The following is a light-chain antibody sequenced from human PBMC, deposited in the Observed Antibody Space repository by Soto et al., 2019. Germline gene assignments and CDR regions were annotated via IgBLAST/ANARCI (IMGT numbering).Light chain of an antibody. Sequence: DIPMTQSPSTLSASVGDRVTITCRASQRISVWLAWYQQKPGKAPKLLIYDVSSLESGVPSRFSGSGSGTEFNLTITSLQPDDFATYYCQQYDSFPDPFGQGTRLEIK. CDR2: DVS. V-gene: IGKV1-5*01. CDR3: QQYDSFPDP. CDR1: QRISVW. J-gene: IGKJ5*01.